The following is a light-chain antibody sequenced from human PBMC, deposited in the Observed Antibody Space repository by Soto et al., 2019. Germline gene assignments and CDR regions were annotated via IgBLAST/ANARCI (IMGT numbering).Light chain of an antibody. CDR1: QSVGTS. V-gene: IGKV3-11*01. Sequence: DIVLTQSPATLSLSPGDRATLSCRASQSVGTSLAWYKQQPGQAPRLLIHDAAYRASGIPERFRGSGSGTAFSLSISSLEPVDFAVYYCQHRSSWPRSFGRGTKVEV. J-gene: IGKJ1*01. CDR2: DAA. CDR3: QHRSSWPRS.